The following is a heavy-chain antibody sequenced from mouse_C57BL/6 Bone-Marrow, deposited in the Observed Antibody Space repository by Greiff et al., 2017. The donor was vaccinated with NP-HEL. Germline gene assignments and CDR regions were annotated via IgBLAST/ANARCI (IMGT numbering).Heavy chain of an antibody. Sequence: QVQLQQPGAELVMPGASVKLSCKASGYTFTSYWMHWVKQRPGQGLEWIGEIDPSDSYTNYNQEFKGKSTLTVDKSSNTAYMQLSSLTSEDSAVYYCARGLSLFAYWGQGTLVTVSA. V-gene: IGHV1-69*01. CDR3: ARGLSLFAY. J-gene: IGHJ3*01. CDR1: GYTFTSYW. CDR2: IDPSDSYT. D-gene: IGHD6-1*01.